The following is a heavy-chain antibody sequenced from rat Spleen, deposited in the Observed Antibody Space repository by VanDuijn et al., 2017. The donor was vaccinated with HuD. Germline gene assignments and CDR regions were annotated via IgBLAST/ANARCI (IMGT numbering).Heavy chain of an antibody. CDR2: ITPGGGNT. V-gene: IGHV5S23*01. CDR1: GFTFSDYA. Sequence: EVQLVESGGGLVQPGRSLKFSCVASGFTFSDYAMAWVRQAPGKGLEWVSSITPGGGNTYYADSVRGRFTISRDNAENTVYLQMNSLRSEDTATYYCAVSGYGYWGQGVMVTVSS. J-gene: IGHJ2*01. D-gene: IGHD4-3*01. CDR3: AVSGYGY.